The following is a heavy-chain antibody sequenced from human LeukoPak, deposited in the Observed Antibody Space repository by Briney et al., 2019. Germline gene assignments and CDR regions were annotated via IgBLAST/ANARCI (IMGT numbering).Heavy chain of an antibody. CDR2: ITSTGGHI. V-gene: IGHV3-21*01. J-gene: IGHJ4*02. CDR3: ARGSDNWNYRGDFDY. CDR1: GFTFNSYI. Sequence: KAGGSLRLSCATSGFTFNSYIMNWVRQAPGKGLEWVASITSTGGHIYYGDSVEGRFTISRDNAKNSLYLQMNSLRAEDTAVYYCARGSDNWNYRGDFDYWDQGTLVTVSS. D-gene: IGHD1-7*01.